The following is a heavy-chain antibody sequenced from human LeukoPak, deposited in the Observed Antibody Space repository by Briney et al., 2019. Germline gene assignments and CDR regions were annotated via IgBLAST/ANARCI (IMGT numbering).Heavy chain of an antibody. CDR1: GYSVSSNSAA. CDR3: SGGYGMDV. D-gene: IGHD2-15*01. J-gene: IGHJ6*02. Sequence: SQTLSLTCAISGYSVSSNSAALNWIRQSPSRGLEWLGRTYYRSKWYNDYAVYVKSRITINPDTSKNQFSLQLNSVTPEDTVVYYCSGGYGMDVWGQGNTVTVSS. CDR2: TYYRSKWYN. V-gene: IGHV6-1*01.